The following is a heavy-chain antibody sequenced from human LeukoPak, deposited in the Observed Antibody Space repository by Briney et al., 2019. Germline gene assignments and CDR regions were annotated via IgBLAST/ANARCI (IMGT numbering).Heavy chain of an antibody. J-gene: IGHJ4*02. CDR2: IYYSGST. CDR3: ATGLFVSPYYYDSSGSEYYFDY. Sequence: SETLSLTCTVSGGSISSYYWGWIRQPPGKGLEWIGSIYYSGSTYYNPSLKSRVTISVDTSKNQFSLKLSSVTAADTAVYYCATGLFVSPYYYDSSGSEYYFDYWGQGTLVTVSS. CDR1: GGSISSYY. D-gene: IGHD3-22*01. V-gene: IGHV4-39*07.